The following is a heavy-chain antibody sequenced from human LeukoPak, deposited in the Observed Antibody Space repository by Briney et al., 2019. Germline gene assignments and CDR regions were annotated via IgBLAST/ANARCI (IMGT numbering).Heavy chain of an antibody. CDR3: ARGFDY. V-gene: IGHV1-8*01. J-gene: IGHJ4*02. CDR2: MNPHSGNT. CDR1: GYTFSSYD. Sequence: ASVKVSCKPSGYTFSSYDMNWVRQATGQGLEWMGWMNPHSGNTGYAQKFQGRVTMTRDTSINTAYMELSSLRSEDTAVYYCARGFDYWGQGTQVTVSS.